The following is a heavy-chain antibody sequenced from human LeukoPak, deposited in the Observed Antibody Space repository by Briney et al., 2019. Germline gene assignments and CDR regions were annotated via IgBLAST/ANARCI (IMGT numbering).Heavy chain of an antibody. V-gene: IGHV3-21*01. D-gene: IGHD1-20*01. CDR3: ARDNWIEAHYFDY. CDR2: ISTSSNYI. J-gene: IGHJ4*02. Sequence: GGSLRLSCTVSGFTVSANSMSWVRQAPGKGLEWVSFISTSSNYIYYADSVKGRFTISRDNAKNSLYLQMNSLRAEDTAVYYCARDNWIEAHYFDYWGQGTLVTVSS. CDR1: GFTVSANS.